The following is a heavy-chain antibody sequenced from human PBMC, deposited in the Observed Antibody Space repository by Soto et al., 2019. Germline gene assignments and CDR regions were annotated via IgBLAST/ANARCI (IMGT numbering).Heavy chain of an antibody. J-gene: IGHJ4*02. CDR1: GYTFTNFD. Sequence: SVKFSCKASGYTFTNFDVNWARQAPGQGLQWMGRIIPIFGKTNYAQKFQGRVTITADESTSTVYMELSSLRSEDTAVYYCARVTDSNFLYWGQGALVTVSS. V-gene: IGHV1-69*13. CDR3: ARVTDSNFLY. CDR2: IIPIFGKT. D-gene: IGHD4-4*01.